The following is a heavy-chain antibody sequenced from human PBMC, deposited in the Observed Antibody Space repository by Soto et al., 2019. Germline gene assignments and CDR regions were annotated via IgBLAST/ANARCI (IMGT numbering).Heavy chain of an antibody. CDR1: GYSFTSHY. CDR2: IYPGGVNI. CDR3: AREGVRGMDV. Sequence: XSVKVSFNAIGYSFTSHYMHLVRQAPGQGLEWMGTIYPGGVNIGYAQKFQGRVTMTRNTSISTAYMELSSLRSEDTAVYYCAREGVRGMDVWGQGTTVTVSS. J-gene: IGHJ6*02. V-gene: IGHV1-46*01. D-gene: IGHD3-16*01.